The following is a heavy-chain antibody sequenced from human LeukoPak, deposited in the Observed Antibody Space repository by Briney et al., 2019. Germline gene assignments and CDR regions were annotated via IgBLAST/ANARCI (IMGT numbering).Heavy chain of an antibody. Sequence: SETLSLTCAVYGGSFSGYYWSWIRQPPGKGLEWIGEINHSGSTNYNPSLKSRVTISVDTSKNQFSLKLSSVTAADTAVYYCARVRYGSGNYIRGNNYMDVWGNGTTVTISS. D-gene: IGHD3-10*01. J-gene: IGHJ6*03. CDR2: INHSGST. V-gene: IGHV4-34*01. CDR1: GGSFSGYY. CDR3: ARVRYGSGNYIRGNNYMDV.